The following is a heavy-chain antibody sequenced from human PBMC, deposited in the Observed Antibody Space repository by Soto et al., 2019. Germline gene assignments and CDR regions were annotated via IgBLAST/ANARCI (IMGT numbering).Heavy chain of an antibody. D-gene: IGHD6-6*01. V-gene: IGHV1-69*01. CDR3: ALSRQLDPYYYYGMDV. J-gene: IGHJ6*01. CDR2: IIPIFGTA. Sequence: QVQLVQSGAEVKKPGSSVKVSCKASGGTFSSYAISWVRQAPGQGLEWMGGIIPIFGTANHAQKFQGRVTITADESTSTAYIELSSLRSEDTAVYYCALSRQLDPYYYYGMDVRGQGTTGTVPS. CDR1: GGTFSSYA.